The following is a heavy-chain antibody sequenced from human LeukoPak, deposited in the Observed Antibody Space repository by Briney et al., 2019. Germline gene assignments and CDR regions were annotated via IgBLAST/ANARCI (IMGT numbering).Heavy chain of an antibody. J-gene: IGHJ1*01. CDR3: AKEEGYYYDSGGYYVEYFQH. D-gene: IGHD3-22*01. CDR2: IKQDGSEK. Sequence: GGSLRLSCAASGFTFSSYWMSWVRQAPGKGLEWVAKIKQDGSEKYYVDSVKGRFTISRDNAKNSLYLQMNSLRAEDTAVYYCAKEEGYYYDSGGYYVEYFQHWGQGTLVTVSS. V-gene: IGHV3-7*03. CDR1: GFTFSSYW.